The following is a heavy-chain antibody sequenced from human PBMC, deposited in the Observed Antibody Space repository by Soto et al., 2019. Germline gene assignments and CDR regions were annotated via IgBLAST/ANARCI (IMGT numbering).Heavy chain of an antibody. CDR3: ARSPLRFLEWLSPHTELPPHNYYMDV. Sequence: GGSLRLSCAASGFTFSSYWMSWVRQAPGKGLEWVANIKQDGSEKYYVDSVKGRFTISRDNAKNSLYLQMNSLGAEDTAVYYCARSPLRFLEWLSPHTELPPHNYYMDVWGKGTTVTSP. J-gene: IGHJ6*03. CDR2: IKQDGSEK. CDR1: GFTFSSYW. D-gene: IGHD3-3*01. V-gene: IGHV3-7*01.